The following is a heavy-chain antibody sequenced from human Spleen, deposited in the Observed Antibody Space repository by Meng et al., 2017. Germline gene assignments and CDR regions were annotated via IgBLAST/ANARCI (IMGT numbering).Heavy chain of an antibody. Sequence: QVHLQESGPGLVKPSQTLSLTCTVSGGSISSVDHYWSWIRQPPGKGLEWIGYIYNSGTTYYKSSLKSRVTISVDTSKNQFSLKLSSVTAADTAVYYCARLTPAIDYWGQGTLVTVSS. CDR2: IYNSGTT. V-gene: IGHV4-30-4*01. J-gene: IGHJ4*02. CDR1: GGSISSVDHY. D-gene: IGHD4-23*01. CDR3: ARLTPAIDY.